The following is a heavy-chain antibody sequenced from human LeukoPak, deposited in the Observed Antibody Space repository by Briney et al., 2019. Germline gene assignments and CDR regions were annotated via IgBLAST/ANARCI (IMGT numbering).Heavy chain of an antibody. J-gene: IGHJ6*03. D-gene: IGHD3-3*01. V-gene: IGHV1-69*13. CDR2: INPFSGAV. CDR1: GDTSSKYI. Sequence: GASVKVSCKSSGDTSSKYIISWIRQAPAQGLEWMGGINPFSGAVRYARNFEGRVTITADESTSTVYMEMSGLRSEDTAVYFCSEGPPRFFYYMDVWGKGTTVTVSS. CDR3: SEGPPRFFYYMDV.